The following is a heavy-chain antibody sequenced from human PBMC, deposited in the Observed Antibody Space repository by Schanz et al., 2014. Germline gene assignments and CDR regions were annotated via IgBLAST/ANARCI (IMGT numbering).Heavy chain of an antibody. CDR3: ASKARYTYGYDY. V-gene: IGHV4-59*01. J-gene: IGHJ4*02. CDR1: GFTFSDYY. CDR2: IYYSGST. Sequence: LRLSCAASGFTFSDYYMSWIRQPPGKGLEWIGHIYYSGSTNYNPSLKSRVTISADTSKNQLSLKLTSVTAADTAVYYCASKARYTYGYDYWGQGTLVTVSS. D-gene: IGHD5-18*01.